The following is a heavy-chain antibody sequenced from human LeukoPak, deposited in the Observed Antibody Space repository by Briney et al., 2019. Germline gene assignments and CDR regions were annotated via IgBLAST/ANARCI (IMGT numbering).Heavy chain of an antibody. Sequence: GGSLRLSCAASGFTFSSYEMNWVRQAPGKGLEWVSYISSSGSTIYYADSVKGRFTISRDNAKNTLYLQMNSLRAEDTAVYYCARDLWGSGRLSWGKGTTVTVSS. CDR2: ISSSGSTI. V-gene: IGHV3-48*03. CDR1: GFTFSSYE. D-gene: IGHD3-10*01. CDR3: ARDLWGSGRLS. J-gene: IGHJ6*04.